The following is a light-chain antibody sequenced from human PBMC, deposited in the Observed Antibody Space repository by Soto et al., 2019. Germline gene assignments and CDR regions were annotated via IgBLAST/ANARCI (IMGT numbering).Light chain of an antibody. V-gene: IGKV1-39*01. CDR2: GSS. CDR1: HNIGNN. Sequence: DIQMTQSPSSLSASVGDRVTITCRASHNIGNNLNWYQQKSGKAPKVLIYGSSTLQSGVPSRFSGSGSGTDFTLTIYSLQPEDIATYYCQHFYGSFPTFGQGTKVAIK. CDR3: QHFYGSFPT. J-gene: IGKJ1*01.